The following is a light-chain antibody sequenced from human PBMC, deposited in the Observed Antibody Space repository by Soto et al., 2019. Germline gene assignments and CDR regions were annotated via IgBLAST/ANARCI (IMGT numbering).Light chain of an antibody. CDR3: SSYTTTTLL. J-gene: IGLJ3*02. V-gene: IGLV2-14*01. Sequence: QSALTQPASVSGSPGQSITISCTGTSSDIGSNNYVSWFQQRPGKAPTLIIDEVSNRPTGVSTHFSGSKSGNTASLTISGLLPEDEAEYYCSSYTTTTLLFGGGTKLTVL. CDR2: EVS. CDR1: SSDIGSNNY.